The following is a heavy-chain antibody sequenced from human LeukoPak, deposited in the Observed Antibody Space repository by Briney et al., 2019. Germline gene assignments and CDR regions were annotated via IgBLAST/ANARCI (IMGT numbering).Heavy chain of an antibody. CDR3: VRESSGYAS. D-gene: IGHD3-22*01. V-gene: IGHV3-74*01. J-gene: IGHJ5*02. CDR2: VTGEGSS. Sequence: GGSLRLSCAASGFIFSNYWMHWVRQPSGKEPVWVARVTGEGSSIYADSVKGRFTISRDNAKNWVSLQMNSLRVEDTGVYYCVRESSGYASWGQGTLVTVSS. CDR1: GFIFSNYW.